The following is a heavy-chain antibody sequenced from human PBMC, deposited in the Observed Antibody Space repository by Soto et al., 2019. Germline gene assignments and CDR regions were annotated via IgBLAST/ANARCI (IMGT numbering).Heavy chain of an antibody. CDR2: TGATGRTT. Sequence: PXGGLRLSCADCGFSFNIYAMTWVRQAPGKGLEWVSTTGATGRTTYYSDSVKGRFTVSRDNSKNTLDLQMSNLRAEDTAVYYCATVHNTSRSFDYWGQGTLVTVSS. CDR3: ATVHNTSRSFDY. V-gene: IGHV3-23*01. CDR1: GFSFNIYA. D-gene: IGHD1-20*01. J-gene: IGHJ4*02.